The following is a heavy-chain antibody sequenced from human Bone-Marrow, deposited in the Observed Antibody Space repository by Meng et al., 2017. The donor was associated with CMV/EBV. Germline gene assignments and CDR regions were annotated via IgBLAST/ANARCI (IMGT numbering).Heavy chain of an antibody. CDR3: AKDMSKDYYYYGMDV. CDR2: ISSNGGST. CDR1: GFTFSSYA. Sequence: GESLKISCAASGFTFSSYAMHWVRQAPGKGLEYVSAISSNGGSTYYADSVKGRFTISRDNSKNTLYLQMGSLRAEDMAVYYCAKDMSKDYYYYGMDVWGQGTTVTVSS. J-gene: IGHJ6*02. D-gene: IGHD3-16*01. V-gene: IGHV3-64*02.